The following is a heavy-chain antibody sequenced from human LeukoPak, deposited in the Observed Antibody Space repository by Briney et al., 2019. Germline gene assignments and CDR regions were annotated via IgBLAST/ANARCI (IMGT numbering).Heavy chain of an antibody. J-gene: IGHJ4*02. CDR2: IIPIFGTA. CDR3: ARGLSSGWYELDYFDY. V-gene: IGHV1-69*05. CDR1: GGTFSSYA. Sequence: ASVKVSCKASGGTFSSYAISWVRQAPGQGLEWMGRIIPIFGTANYAQKFQGRVTITTDESTGTAYMELSSLRSEDTAVYYCARGLSSGWYELDYFDYWGQGTLVTVSS. D-gene: IGHD6-19*01.